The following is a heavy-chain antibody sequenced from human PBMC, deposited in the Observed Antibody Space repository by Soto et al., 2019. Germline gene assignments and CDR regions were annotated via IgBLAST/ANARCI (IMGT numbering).Heavy chain of an antibody. D-gene: IGHD4-17*01. J-gene: IGHJ6*02. V-gene: IGHV3-23*01. CDR2: ISGSGGST. CDR3: AKAENYGYGMDV. Sequence: GGSLRLSCAASGFTFSSYAMSWVRQAPGKGLEWVSAISGSGGSTYYADSVRGRFTISRDNSKNTLYLQMNSLRAEDTAVYYCAKAENYGYGMDVWGQGTTVTVSS. CDR1: GFTFSSYA.